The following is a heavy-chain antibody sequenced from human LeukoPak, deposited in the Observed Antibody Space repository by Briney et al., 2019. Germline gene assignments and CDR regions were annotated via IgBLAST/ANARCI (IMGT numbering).Heavy chain of an antibody. J-gene: IGHJ4*02. CDR1: GYTFTSYD. D-gene: IGHD5-18*01. Sequence: VASVKVSCKASGYTFTSYDINWVRQAPGQRLEWMGWINAGNGNTKYSQKFQGRVTITRDTSASTAYMELSSLRSEDTAVYYCARGAAQLWLLPGYWGQGTLVTVSS. V-gene: IGHV1-3*01. CDR2: INAGNGNT. CDR3: ARGAAQLWLLPGY.